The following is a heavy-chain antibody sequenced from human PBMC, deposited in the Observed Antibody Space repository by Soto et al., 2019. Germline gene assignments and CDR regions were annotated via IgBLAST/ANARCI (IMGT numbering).Heavy chain of an antibody. CDR2: IYHSGST. D-gene: IGHD6-13*01. CDR3: GSLAAAGTMWGCYYYGMDV. J-gene: IGHJ6*02. Sequence: SETLSLTCAVSGGSISSSNWWSWVRQPPGKGLEWIGEIYHSGSTNYNPSLKSRVTISVDKSKNQFSLKLSSVTAADTAVYYCGSLAAAGTMWGCYYYGMDVWGQGTTVTVSS. CDR1: GGSISSSNW. V-gene: IGHV4-4*02.